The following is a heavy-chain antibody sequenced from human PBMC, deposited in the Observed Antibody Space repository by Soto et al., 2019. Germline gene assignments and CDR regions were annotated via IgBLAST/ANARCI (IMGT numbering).Heavy chain of an antibody. CDR2: FDPEDGET. V-gene: IGHV1-24*01. J-gene: IGHJ5*02. CDR3: ATDPVVVPAAIKWFDP. D-gene: IGHD2-2*02. CDR1: GYTLTELS. Sequence: ASVKVSCKVSGYTLTELSMHWVRQAPGKGLEWMGGFDPEDGETIYAQKFQGRVTMTEDTSTDTAYMELSSLRSGDTAVYYCATDPVVVPAAIKWFDPWGQGTLVTVSS.